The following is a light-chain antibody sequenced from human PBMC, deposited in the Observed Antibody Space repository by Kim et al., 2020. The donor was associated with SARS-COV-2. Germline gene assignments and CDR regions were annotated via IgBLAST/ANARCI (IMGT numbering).Light chain of an antibody. J-gene: IGLJ3*02. CDR3: AAWTDSLKGWV. CDR2: SNN. Sequence: GQVVTISCSGSSSNIGSNTVHWYQQLPGTAPKVLIHSNNQRPSGVPDRFSGSKSGTSASLAISGLQSEDEADYFCAAWTDSLKGWVFGGGTKLTVL. CDR1: SSNIGSNT. V-gene: IGLV1-44*01.